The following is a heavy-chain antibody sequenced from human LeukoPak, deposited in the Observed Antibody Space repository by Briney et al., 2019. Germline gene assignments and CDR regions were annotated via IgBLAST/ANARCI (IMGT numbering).Heavy chain of an antibody. J-gene: IGHJ6*03. V-gene: IGHV4-34*01. CDR2: INHSGST. CDR3: ARYYYDSSGYYHYYYYYMDV. Sequence: SETLSLTCAVYGGSFSGYYWSWIRQPPGKGLEWIGEINHSGSTNYNPSLKSRVTISVDTSKNQFSLKLSSVTAADTAVYYCARYYYDSSGYYHYYYYYMDVWGKGTTVTISS. CDR1: GGSFSGYY. D-gene: IGHD3-22*01.